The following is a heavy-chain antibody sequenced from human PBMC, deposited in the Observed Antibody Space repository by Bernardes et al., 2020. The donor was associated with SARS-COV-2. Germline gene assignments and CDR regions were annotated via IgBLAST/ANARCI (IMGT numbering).Heavy chain of an antibody. J-gene: IGHJ4*02. D-gene: IGHD5-12*01. CDR2: LYSTGTP. CDR1: GGSLRSDS. V-gene: IGHV4-4*07. CDR3: ARDSGNIVTTTERFDY. Sequence: PQTLSPTCTLSGGSLRSDSWSCIRPPAGKGLEWIGRLYSTGTPNYNPSLKSRVTMSVDTSKNQFSLKVTSLTAADTAVYYCARDSGNIVTTTERFDYWGQGTLVTVSS.